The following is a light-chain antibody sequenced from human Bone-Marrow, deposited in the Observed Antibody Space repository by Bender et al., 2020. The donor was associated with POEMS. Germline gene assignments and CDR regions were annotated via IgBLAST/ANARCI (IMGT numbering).Light chain of an antibody. CDR3: CSYARFTVA. V-gene: IGLV2-23*01. J-gene: IGLJ2*01. Sequence: QSALTQPASVSESPGQSITVSCTGDNTDLGPHSVVSWYQQHPGRVPKVLIYEASKRASGVSGRISGSRSGSTASLTISGLKAEDEGDYFCCSYARFTVAFGGGTKVTVL. CDR2: EAS. CDR1: NTDLGPHSV.